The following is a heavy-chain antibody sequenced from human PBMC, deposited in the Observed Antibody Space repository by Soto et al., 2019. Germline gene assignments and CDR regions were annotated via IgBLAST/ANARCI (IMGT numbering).Heavy chain of an antibody. V-gene: IGHV3-15*07. CDR1: DFTISNAW. Sequence: EVQLVESGGGLVKPGGSLRRSCEASDFTISNAWMNWVRQAPGKGLEWVGRIKTKSEGEATDYAAPLKGRFTISRDDSKNTLFLQMNSLKTEDTAVYYCTTGSVEGVWGQGATVTVSS. D-gene: IGHD2-15*01. CDR2: IKTKSEGEAT. CDR3: TTGSVEGV. J-gene: IGHJ6*02.